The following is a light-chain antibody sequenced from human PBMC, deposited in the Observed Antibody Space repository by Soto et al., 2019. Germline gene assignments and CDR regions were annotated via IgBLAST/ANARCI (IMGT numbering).Light chain of an antibody. V-gene: IGLV1-40*01. CDR1: SSNIGAGYD. CDR3: QSFDSSLTGSV. Sequence: QAVVTQPPSVSGAPGERVTISCTGNSSNIGAGYDVHWCQQVPGAAPKLLIYGNVIRPSGVPDRFSASKSGTSASLAITGLQPEDEADYYCQSFDSSLTGSVFGGGTKVTVL. J-gene: IGLJ2*01. CDR2: GNV.